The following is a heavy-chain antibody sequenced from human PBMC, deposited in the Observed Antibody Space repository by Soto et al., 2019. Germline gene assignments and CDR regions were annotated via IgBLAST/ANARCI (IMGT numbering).Heavy chain of an antibody. CDR3: AKDSIRGRGGYNWFDP. CDR1: GFTFSSYG. CDR2: ISYDGSNK. V-gene: IGHV3-30*18. Sequence: QVQLVESGGGVVQPGRSLRLSCAASGFTFSSYGMHWVRQAPGKGLEWVAVISYDGSNKYYADSVKGRFTISRDNSKXXLYLQMNSLRAEDTAVYYCAKDSIRGRGGYNWFDPWGQGTLVTVSS. J-gene: IGHJ5*02. D-gene: IGHD3-10*01.